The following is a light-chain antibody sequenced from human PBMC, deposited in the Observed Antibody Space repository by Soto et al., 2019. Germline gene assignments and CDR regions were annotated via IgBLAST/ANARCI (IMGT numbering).Light chain of an antibody. Sequence: EIVFTQSPATLSLSPGERATLSCRASQSVNNYLAWYQQKPGQAPRLLIYDASTRATGIPARFSGSGSGTDFTLTISIXEPEDFAVYYCQQRINWPLTFGGGTKVDIK. V-gene: IGKV3-11*01. CDR3: QQRINWPLT. CDR1: QSVNNY. CDR2: DAS. J-gene: IGKJ4*01.